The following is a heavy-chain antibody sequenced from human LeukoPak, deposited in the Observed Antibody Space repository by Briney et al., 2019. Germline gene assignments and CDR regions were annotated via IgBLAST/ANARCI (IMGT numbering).Heavy chain of an antibody. CDR1: GFTFSSYA. Sequence: GGSLRLSCAASGFTFSSYAMGWVRQAPGKGLEWASAISGSGGSTYYADSVKGRFTISRDNSKNTLYLQMNSLRAEDTAVYYCAKARAIMVATFFDYWGQGTLVTVSS. CDR3: AKARAIMVATFFDY. D-gene: IGHD5-12*01. J-gene: IGHJ4*02. CDR2: ISGSGGST. V-gene: IGHV3-23*01.